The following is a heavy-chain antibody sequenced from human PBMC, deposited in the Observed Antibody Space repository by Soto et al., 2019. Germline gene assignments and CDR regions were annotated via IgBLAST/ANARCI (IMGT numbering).Heavy chain of an antibody. D-gene: IGHD6-13*01. J-gene: IGHJ3*02. CDR3: ARDGEGEAADPGAFDI. CDR2: ISYDGSNK. CDR1: GFTFSSYA. Sequence: GGSLRLSCAASGFTFSSYAMHWVRQAPGKGLEWVAVISYDGSNKYYADSVKGRFTISRDNSKNTLYLQMNSLRAEDTAVYYCARDGEGEAADPGAFDIWGQGTMVTVSS. V-gene: IGHV3-30-3*01.